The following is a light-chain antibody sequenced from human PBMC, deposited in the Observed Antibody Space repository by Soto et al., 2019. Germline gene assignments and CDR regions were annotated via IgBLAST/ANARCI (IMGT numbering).Light chain of an antibody. J-gene: IGLJ1*01. CDR1: SSDVGGYNF. CDR2: EVS. CDR3: SSYAGSNNYV. Sequence: LTQPSSASGSPGQSVTISCTGTSSDVGGYNFVSWYQHHPGKAPKLMIYEVSKRPSGVPDRFSGSKSGNTASLTVSGLQAEDEADYYCSSYAGSNNYVFGTGTKVTVL. V-gene: IGLV2-8*01.